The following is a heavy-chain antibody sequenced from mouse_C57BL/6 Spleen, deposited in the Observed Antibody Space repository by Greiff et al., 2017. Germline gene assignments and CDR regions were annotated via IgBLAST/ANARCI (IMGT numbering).Heavy chain of an antibody. CDR2: IDPENGDT. D-gene: IGHD1-1*01. CDR1: GFNIKDDY. J-gene: IGHJ4*01. V-gene: IGHV14-4*01. Sequence: VQLQQSGAELVRPGASVKLSCTASGFNIKDDYLHWVKQRPEQGLEWIGWIDPENGDTDYASKFQGKATLAAATSSNTAYLQLSSLTAEDTAVYYCAFITAVVHYYAMDYWGRGTSVTVSS. CDR3: AFITAVVHYYAMDY.